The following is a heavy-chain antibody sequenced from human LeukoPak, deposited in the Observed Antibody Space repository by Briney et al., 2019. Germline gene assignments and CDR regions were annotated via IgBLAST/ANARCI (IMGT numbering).Heavy chain of an antibody. CDR3: ARADCSSTSCPFDY. V-gene: IGHV1-69*06. D-gene: IGHD2-2*01. CDR2: IIPIFGTA. Sequence: SVKVSCKASGGTFSSYAISWVRQARGQGLEWMGGIIPIFGTANYAQKFQGRVTITADKSTSTAYMELSSLRSEDTAVYYCARADCSSTSCPFDYWGQGTLVTVSS. J-gene: IGHJ4*02. CDR1: GGTFSSYA.